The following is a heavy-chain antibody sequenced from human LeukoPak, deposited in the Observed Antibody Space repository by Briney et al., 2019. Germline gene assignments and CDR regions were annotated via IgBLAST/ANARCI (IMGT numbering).Heavy chain of an antibody. CDR3: ERQGTKPLGDFDF. CDR2: IYYTGNT. CDR1: GDSISGYY. J-gene: IGHJ4*02. V-gene: IGHV4-59*08. Sequence: PSETLSLTCTVSGDSISGYYWSWIRQPPGKGLEWIGYIYYTGNTNYNPSLKSRLTISVDTTRDQFSLNLTSVTAADTAVYYCERQGTKPLGDFDFWGQGTLGNVSS.